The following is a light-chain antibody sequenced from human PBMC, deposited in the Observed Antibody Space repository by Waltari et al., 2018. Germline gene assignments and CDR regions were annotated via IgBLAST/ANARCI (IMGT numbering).Light chain of an antibody. CDR2: DVS. V-gene: IGKV1-39*01. CDR3: QQSDIVPLT. Sequence: DVQMTPSPSSLSASVGDRVTITCRAGQAIKYLNWYQQKAGRAPKLLIYDVSHLQSGVSSRFSGTGSGTDFAHIISGLRPEDFATYYCQQSDIVPLTFGGGTKVDIK. CDR1: QAIKY. J-gene: IGKJ4*01.